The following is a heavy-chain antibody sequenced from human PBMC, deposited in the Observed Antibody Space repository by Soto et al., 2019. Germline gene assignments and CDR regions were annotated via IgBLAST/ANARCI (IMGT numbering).Heavy chain of an antibody. CDR3: ARDTGGSYDY. CDR2: TRDKANNYDA. Sequence: EGQLLQSGGGLVQPGGSLRLSCTASGFAFDDYYMDWVRQVPGKGLEWIGRTRDKANNYDAEYVASAKARFTSSRAASKGSMYLQMNTVKTGDTAVYYCARDTGGSYDYWGQGALVIVSS. D-gene: IGHD1-26*01. V-gene: IGHV3-72*01. CDR1: GFAFDDYY. J-gene: IGHJ4*02.